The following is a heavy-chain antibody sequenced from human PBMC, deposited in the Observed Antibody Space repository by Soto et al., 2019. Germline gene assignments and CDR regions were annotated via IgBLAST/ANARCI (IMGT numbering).Heavy chain of an antibody. CDR1: GFTFTSYW. CDR3: ARYPGQITAAAGPYFDY. CDR2: IYPGDSDT. D-gene: IGHD6-13*01. J-gene: IGHJ4*02. V-gene: IGHV5-51*01. Sequence: GESLKISCKGSGFTFTSYWIAWVRQMPGKGLEWMGIIYPGDSDTRYSPSFQGQVTISADKSISTAYLQWSSLKASDTAMYYCARYPGQITAAAGPYFDYWGQGTLVTVSS.